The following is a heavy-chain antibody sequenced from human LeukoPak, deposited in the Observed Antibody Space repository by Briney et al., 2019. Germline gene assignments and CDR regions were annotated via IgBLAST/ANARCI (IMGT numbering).Heavy chain of an antibody. CDR2: INNSGST. CDR1: GGSFSGYY. D-gene: IGHD2-2*01. CDR3: ARAAGYCSSTSCPGSGFDP. Sequence: SETLSLTCAVYGGSFSGYYCSWIRQPPGKGLGWIGEINNSGSTNNNTSLKSRVTMSVDTSNNQFSLKLSSVTAADTAVYYCARAAGYCSSTSCPGSGFDPWGQGTLVAVSS. V-gene: IGHV4-34*01. J-gene: IGHJ5*02.